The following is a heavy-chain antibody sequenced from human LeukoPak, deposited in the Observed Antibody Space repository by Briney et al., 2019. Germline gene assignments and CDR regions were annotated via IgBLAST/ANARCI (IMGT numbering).Heavy chain of an antibody. CDR2: IYYSGST. Sequence: PSETLSLTCTVSGGSISSYYWSWIRQPPGKGLEWIGYIYYSGSTNYNPSLKSRITISVDTSKNQFSLKLNSVTAADTAVYYCARSLYDYVWGSYRWEAFDIWGQGTMVTVSS. J-gene: IGHJ3*02. V-gene: IGHV4-59*08. D-gene: IGHD3-16*02. CDR3: ARSLYDYVWGSYRWEAFDI. CDR1: GGSISSYY.